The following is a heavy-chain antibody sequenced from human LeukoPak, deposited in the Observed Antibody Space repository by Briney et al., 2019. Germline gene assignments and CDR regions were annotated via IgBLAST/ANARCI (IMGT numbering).Heavy chain of an antibody. V-gene: IGHV4-39*07. CDR3: ARVPSYDYGDYYGSNNHPNWFDP. CDR1: GGSISSSSYY. Sequence: SETLSLTCTVSGGSISSSSYYWSWIRQPPGQGLAWIGYIYYSGSTYYNPSLKSRVTISVDTSKNQFSLKLSSVTAADTAVYYCARVPSYDYGDYYGSNNHPNWFDPWGQGTLVTVSS. CDR2: IYYSGST. J-gene: IGHJ5*02. D-gene: IGHD4-17*01.